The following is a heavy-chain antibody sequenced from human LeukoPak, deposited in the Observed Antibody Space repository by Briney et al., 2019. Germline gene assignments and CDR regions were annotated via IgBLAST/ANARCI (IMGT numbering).Heavy chain of an antibody. CDR1: GFTFSDHY. Sequence: PGGSLRLSCAASGFTFSDHYMDWVRQAPGKGLEWVGRTRNKAYNYTTEYAASVKGRFTISRDDSKNSLYLQMNSLKTEDTAVYYCTTLFKGYCTGGSCPDYWGQGSLVTVSS. CDR3: TTLFKGYCTGGSCPDY. J-gene: IGHJ4*02. D-gene: IGHD2-15*01. CDR2: TRNKAYNYTT. V-gene: IGHV3-72*01.